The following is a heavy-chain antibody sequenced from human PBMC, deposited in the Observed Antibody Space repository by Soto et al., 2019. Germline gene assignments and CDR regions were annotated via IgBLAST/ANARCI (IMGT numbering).Heavy chain of an antibody. CDR2: IWYDGSNK. CDR1: GFTFSSYG. V-gene: IGHV3-33*01. Sequence: QVQLVESGGGVVQPGRSLRLSCAASGFTFSSYGMHWVRQAPGKGLEWVAVIWYDGSNKYYADSVKGRFTISRDNSKNTRYLQMNSLRAEDTAVYYCARVRGGYCSSTSCRTYYFDYWGQGTLVTVSS. D-gene: IGHD2-2*01. J-gene: IGHJ4*02. CDR3: ARVRGGYCSSTSCRTYYFDY.